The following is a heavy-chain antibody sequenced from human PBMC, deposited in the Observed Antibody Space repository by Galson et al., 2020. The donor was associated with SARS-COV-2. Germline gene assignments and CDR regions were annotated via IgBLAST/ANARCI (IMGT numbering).Heavy chain of an antibody. D-gene: IGHD3-10*01. V-gene: IGHV4-30-4*01. Sequence: SETLSLTCTVSGGSIGSSNQYWSWIRQPPGKGLEWIGYINYGGGAFYSPSLKSRVTISVDTSKNQLSLRLTSVTAADTAVYYGARDVYGSGSPSWFDPWGQGALVTVSS. CDR3: ARDVYGSGSPSWFDP. J-gene: IGHJ5*02. CDR2: INYGGGA. CDR1: GGSIGSSNQY.